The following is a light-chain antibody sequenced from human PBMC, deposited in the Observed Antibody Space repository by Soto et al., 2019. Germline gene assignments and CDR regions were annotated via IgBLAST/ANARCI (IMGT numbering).Light chain of an antibody. CDR3: CSDASSSPNYV. V-gene: IGLV2-23*01. CDR2: HGS. J-gene: IGLJ1*01. CDR1: SSDVGGYNL. Sequence: QSVLTQPASVSGSPGQPITISCTGTSSDVGGYNLVSWYQQHPGKAPKLIIYHGSKRPSGVSVRFSGSKSGNTASLAISGLQAEDEADYYCCSDASSSPNYVFGPGTKLTVL.